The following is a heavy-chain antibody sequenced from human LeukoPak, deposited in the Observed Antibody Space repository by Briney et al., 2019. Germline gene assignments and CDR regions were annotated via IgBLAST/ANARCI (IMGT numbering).Heavy chain of an antibody. D-gene: IGHD2-2*01. Sequence: PSETLSLTCTVSGGSISSGSYYWSWIRQPAGKGLEWIGRIYTSGTTNYNPSLKGRVTISLDTSKNQFSLKLSSVTAADTAVYYCARDGLVVPAAMPYYYYYAMDVWGQGTTVTVSS. CDR3: ARDGLVVPAAMPYYYYYAMDV. J-gene: IGHJ6*02. V-gene: IGHV4-61*02. CDR1: GGSISSGSYY. CDR2: IYTSGTT.